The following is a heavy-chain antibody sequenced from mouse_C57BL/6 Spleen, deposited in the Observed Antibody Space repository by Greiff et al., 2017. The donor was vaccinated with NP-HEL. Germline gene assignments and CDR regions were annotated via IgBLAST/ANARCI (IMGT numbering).Heavy chain of an antibody. V-gene: IGHV1-59*01. Sequence: VQLQQPGAELVRPGTSVKLSCKASGYTFTSYWMHWVKQRPGQGLEWIGVIDPSDSSTNYNQKFKGKATLTVDTSSSTAYMQLSSLTSEDSAVYYCARDYGSSGGYWGQGTTLTVSS. CDR1: GYTFTSYW. J-gene: IGHJ2*01. CDR2: IDPSDSST. D-gene: IGHD1-1*01. CDR3: ARDYGSSGGY.